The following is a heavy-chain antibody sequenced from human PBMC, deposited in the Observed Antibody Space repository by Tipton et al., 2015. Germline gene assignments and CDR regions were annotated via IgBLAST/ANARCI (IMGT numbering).Heavy chain of an antibody. V-gene: IGHV4-59*01. CDR1: GGSFSDYY. Sequence: TLSLTCAVYGGSFSDYYWSWIRQSPGEGLEWIGYIYYSGGTNYNPSLRSRVAMSMDTSKNQFSLKLSSVIAADTAVYYCASGHGDYVNGTDVWGQGTTVTVSS. CDR3: ASGHGDYVNGTDV. CDR2: IYYSGGT. D-gene: IGHD4-17*01. J-gene: IGHJ6*02.